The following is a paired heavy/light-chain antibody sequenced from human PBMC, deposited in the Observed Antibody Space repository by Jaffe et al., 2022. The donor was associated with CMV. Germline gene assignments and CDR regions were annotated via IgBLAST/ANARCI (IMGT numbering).Heavy chain of an antibody. V-gene: IGHV4-31*03. CDR2: INYKGNT. D-gene: IGHD3-10*01. CDR1: GGSTNTGDYY. Sequence: QVQLKESGPGLVKPSQTLSLTCTVSGGSTNTGDYYWSWIRQYPGKGLEWLGYINYKGNTYYNPSLKSRLTMTLDTSMNQFSLNLNSVTAADTAVYYCARESTAPGLRQFGPWGQGTLVTVSS. J-gene: IGHJ5*02. CDR3: ARESTAPGLRQFGP.
Light chain of an antibody. V-gene: IGKV3-15*01. CDR1: QNVNNN. CDR3: QQYNNWPKT. CDR2: GAS. Sequence: EIVMTQSPATLSVSPGERATLSCRASQNVNNNLAWYQQKPGQAPRLLIYGASTRAIDIPARFSGSGSGTDFTLTISSLQSEDFAVYYCQQYNNWPKTFGQGTKVEIK. J-gene: IGKJ1*01.